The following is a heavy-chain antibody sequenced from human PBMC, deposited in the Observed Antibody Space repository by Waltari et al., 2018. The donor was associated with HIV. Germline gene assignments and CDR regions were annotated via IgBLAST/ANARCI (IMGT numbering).Heavy chain of an antibody. Sequence: QVQLVESGGGVVQPGRSLRLSCAASGFTFSSYGMHWVRQAPGKWLEWVAVISYDGSNKYYADSVKGRFTISRDNSKNTLYLQMNSLRAEDTAVYYCAKEWELLSYYFDYWGQGTLVTVSS. V-gene: IGHV3-30*18. CDR3: AKEWELLSYYFDY. J-gene: IGHJ4*02. CDR1: GFTFSSYG. D-gene: IGHD1-26*01. CDR2: ISYDGSNK.